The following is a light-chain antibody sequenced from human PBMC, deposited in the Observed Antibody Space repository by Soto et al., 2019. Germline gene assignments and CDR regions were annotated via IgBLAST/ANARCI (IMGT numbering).Light chain of an antibody. J-gene: IGLJ1*01. Sequence: QSVLTQPASGSGSPGQSITLSCTETTSDVGGYNYVSWYQHHPGKAPKLIIYDVSNRPSGVSNRFSGSKSGNTASLTISGLQPEDEADYYCSSYTTSNTRQIVFGTGTKVT. CDR1: TSDVGGYNY. CDR3: SSYTTSNTRQIV. V-gene: IGLV2-14*03. CDR2: DVS.